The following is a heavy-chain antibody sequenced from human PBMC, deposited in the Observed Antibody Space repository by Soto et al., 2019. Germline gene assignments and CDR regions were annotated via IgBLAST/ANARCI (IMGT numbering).Heavy chain of an antibody. CDR3: ARGSCSSTSCYKEYYFDL. D-gene: IGHD2-2*02. V-gene: IGHV1-69*01. CDR1: GGTFRGYA. Sequence: QVQLVQSGAEVKKPGSSVKVSCKASGGTFRGYAISWVRQAPGQGLEWMGEIIPMFGTSNYAQKFQGRVTITADESTSTAYMELSSLRSEDTAVYYCARGSCSSTSCYKEYYFDLWGQGTLVTVSS. J-gene: IGHJ4*02. CDR2: IIPMFGTS.